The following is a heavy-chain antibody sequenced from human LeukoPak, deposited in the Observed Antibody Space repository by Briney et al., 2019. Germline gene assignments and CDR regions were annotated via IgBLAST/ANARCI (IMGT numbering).Heavy chain of an antibody. CDR3: TSDYGDYEV. J-gene: IGHJ4*02. V-gene: IGHV3-73*01. Sequence: GSLRLSCAASGVTFSGSGIHWGRQASGKGPEWVGRIRSKPNSFATAFAASVKGRFTISRDDSKNTAYLQMNSLKTEDTAVYYCTSDYGDYEVWGQGTLVTVSS. D-gene: IGHD4-17*01. CDR1: GVTFSGSG. CDR2: IRSKPNSFAT.